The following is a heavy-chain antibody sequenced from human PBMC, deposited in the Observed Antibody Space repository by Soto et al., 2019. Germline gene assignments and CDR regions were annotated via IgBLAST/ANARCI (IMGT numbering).Heavy chain of an antibody. J-gene: IGHJ6*04. Sequence: ASVNVSCKASGYTFTSYYMHWVRQAPGQGLEWMGIINPSGGSTSYAQKFQGRVTMTRDTSTSTVYMELSSLRSEDTAVYYCARETAMVKGYYYYGMDVWGKGTPVTVSS. CDR2: INPSGGST. CDR3: ARETAMVKGYYYYGMDV. D-gene: IGHD5-18*01. V-gene: IGHV1-46*01. CDR1: GYTFTSYY.